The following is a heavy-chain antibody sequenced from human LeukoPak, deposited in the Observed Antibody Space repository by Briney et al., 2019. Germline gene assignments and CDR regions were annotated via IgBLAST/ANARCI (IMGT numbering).Heavy chain of an antibody. Sequence: SETLSLTCTGSRGSISSYYWSWIRPPPGKGLEWIGYIYYSGSTNYNPSLKSRVTISVDTSKNQFSLKLSSVTAADTAVYYCARGYSGYDWLFDYWGQGTLVTVSS. CDR1: RGSISSYY. CDR2: IYYSGST. CDR3: ARGYSGYDWLFDY. J-gene: IGHJ4*02. D-gene: IGHD5-12*01. V-gene: IGHV4-59*01.